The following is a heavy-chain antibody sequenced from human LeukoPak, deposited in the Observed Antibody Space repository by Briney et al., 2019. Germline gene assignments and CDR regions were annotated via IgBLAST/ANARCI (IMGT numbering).Heavy chain of an antibody. J-gene: IGHJ4*02. CDR3: AKRSAGGLPPYFDY. CDR1: GFTLSSYW. V-gene: IGHV3-74*01. D-gene: IGHD6-13*01. CDR2: IKSDGRT. Sequence: GGSLRLSCAASGFTLSSYWMHWVRQAPGEGLVWVSRIKSDGRTNYADSVKGRFTISRDSSKNTLYLQMNSLRAEDTAVYYCAKRSAGGLPPYFDYWGQGTPVTVSP.